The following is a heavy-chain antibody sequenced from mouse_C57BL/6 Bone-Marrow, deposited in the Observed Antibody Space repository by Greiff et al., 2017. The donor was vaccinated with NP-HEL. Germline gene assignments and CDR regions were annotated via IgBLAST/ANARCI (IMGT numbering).Heavy chain of an antibody. V-gene: IGHV1-5*01. J-gene: IGHJ1*03. Sequence: EVQLQQSGTVLARPGASVKMSCKTSGYTFTSYWMHWVKQRPGQGLEWIGAIYPGNSDTSYNQTFKGKAKLTAVTSASTAYMELSSLTNEDSTVYYCTRIPSYGNWYFDVWGTGTTVTVSS. CDR2: IYPGNSDT. D-gene: IGHD2-10*01. CDR1: GYTFTSYW. CDR3: TRIPSYGNWYFDV.